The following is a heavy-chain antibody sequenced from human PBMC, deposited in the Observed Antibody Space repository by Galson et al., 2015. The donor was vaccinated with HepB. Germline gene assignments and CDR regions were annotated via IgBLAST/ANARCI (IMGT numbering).Heavy chain of an antibody. D-gene: IGHD1-14*01. CDR2: IIPILGIA. V-gene: IGHV1-69*02. Sequence: SCKASGGTFSSYTISWVRQAPGQGLEWMGRIIPILGIANYAQKFQGRVTITADKSTSTAYMELSSLRSEDTAVYYCARGLEPSSLSDYWGQGTLVTVSS. CDR1: GGTFSSYT. CDR3: ARGLEPSSLSDY. J-gene: IGHJ4*02.